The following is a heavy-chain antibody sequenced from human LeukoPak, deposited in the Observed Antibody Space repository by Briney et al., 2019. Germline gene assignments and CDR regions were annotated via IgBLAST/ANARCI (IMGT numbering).Heavy chain of an antibody. CDR2: IKSKADGETT. J-gene: IGHJ4*02. V-gene: IGHV3-15*01. Sequence: GGSLRLSCAASGFTFTHAWMTWGRQAAGKGLEWVGCIKSKADGETTDYAAPVKGRFFMSRDDSKATLYLQMNYLETEDTAVYYCATDLGITMIRGVIVSWGQGTLVTVSS. CDR3: ATDLGITMIRGVIVS. CDR1: GFTFTHAW. D-gene: IGHD3-10*01.